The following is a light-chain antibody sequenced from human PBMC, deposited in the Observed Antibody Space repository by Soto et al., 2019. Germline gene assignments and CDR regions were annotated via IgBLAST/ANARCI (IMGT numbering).Light chain of an antibody. V-gene: IGLV2-23*03. CDR1: SSDVATFNL. CDR2: EGS. Sequence: QSALTQPASVSGSPGQSITISCSGTSSDVATFNLVSWYQQHPGKAPKLMVYEGSKRPSGVSSRFSGSKSSSTASLTISGLQAEDEAAYYCCSYASSGTFVVFGGGTKLTVL. J-gene: IGLJ2*01. CDR3: CSYASSGTFVV.